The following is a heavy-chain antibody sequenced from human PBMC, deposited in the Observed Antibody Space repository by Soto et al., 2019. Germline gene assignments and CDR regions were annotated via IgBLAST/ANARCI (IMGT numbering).Heavy chain of an antibody. V-gene: IGHV5-51*01. CDR1: GYTFTNYW. Sequence: GESLKISCQGSGYTFTNYWIGWVRQMPGKGLEWMGIIYPGDSDTKYNPSFQGQVTISADKSITTTYLRRTSLKASDTAIYYCAASIFYYGMDVWGQGTTVTVSS. CDR3: AASIFYYGMDV. J-gene: IGHJ6*02. CDR2: IYPGDSDT.